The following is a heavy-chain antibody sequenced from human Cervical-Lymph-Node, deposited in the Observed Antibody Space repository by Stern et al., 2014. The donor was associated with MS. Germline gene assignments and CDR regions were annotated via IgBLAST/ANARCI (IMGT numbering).Heavy chain of an antibody. Sequence: VKLLQSGTEVKKPGASVRVSCEASGFTFTDYYFHWVRQAPGQGLEWMGWINPNTGGANYAQKFQGRVTVTSDTSISTTYMQLSGLRSDDTAVYFCARGGSWFRPDDYWGQGTLVAVSS. V-gene: IGHV1-2*02. CDR2: INPNTGGA. J-gene: IGHJ4*02. CDR3: ARGGSWFRPDDY. D-gene: IGHD6-13*01. CDR1: GFTFTDYY.